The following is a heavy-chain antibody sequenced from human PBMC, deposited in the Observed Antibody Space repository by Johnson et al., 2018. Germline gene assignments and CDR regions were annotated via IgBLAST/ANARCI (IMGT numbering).Heavy chain of an antibody. J-gene: IGHJ4*02. V-gene: IGHV4-34*01. Sequence: QVQLQQWGAGLLKPSEPLSLSCAVYGGSFSVYYWSWIRQSPGKGLEWIGEINHRGSANYNPSLKSRVTMSVDTSKKQISLKPSAVTAADRAVYYCARGSAYWGQGTLVTVSS. CDR2: INHRGSA. CDR3: ARGSAY. CDR1: GGSFSVYY.